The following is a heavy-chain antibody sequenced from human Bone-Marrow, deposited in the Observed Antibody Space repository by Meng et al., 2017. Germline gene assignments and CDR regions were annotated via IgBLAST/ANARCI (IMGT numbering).Heavy chain of an antibody. CDR2: INPKSGDT. V-gene: IGHV1-2*06. CDR1: GYNFPDYY. CDR3: ARGDLGGYYDY. Sequence: VQLVQSGAEVKKPVASVKVSCKPSGYNFPDYYIHWVRRAPGQGLEWMGRINPKSGDTHYAQKFQARVTMTGDTSISTAYMELSGLRSDDTAMYYCARGDLGGYYDYWGQGTLVTVSS. J-gene: IGHJ4*02. D-gene: IGHD3-22*01.